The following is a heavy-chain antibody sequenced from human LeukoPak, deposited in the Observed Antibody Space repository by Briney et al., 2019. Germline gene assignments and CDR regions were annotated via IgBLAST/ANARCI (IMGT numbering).Heavy chain of an antibody. D-gene: IGHD6-6*01. J-gene: IGHJ4*02. V-gene: IGHV3-74*01. CDR3: ARGGPYSSSALDY. CDR1: GFTFSNSW. Sequence: GGSLRLSCAASGFTFSNSWMYWVRQTPDKGLVWVSRIKYDGSSTVYADSVKGRFTIPGDNAKNTLDLQMNSLRAEDTAVYYCARGGPYSSSALDYWGQGTLVTVSS. CDR2: IKYDGSST.